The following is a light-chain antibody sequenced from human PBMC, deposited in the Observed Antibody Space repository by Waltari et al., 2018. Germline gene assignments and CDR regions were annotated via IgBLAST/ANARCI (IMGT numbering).Light chain of an antibody. Sequence: QSALTQPASVSGSPGQSITISCTGTSDDIGGHNLVSWYQQDPGKAPKLLIYEVIKRPSGVSVRFSGSKSGNTASLTISGLQPEDESVYYCSSYAGHRSSPYVVFGGGTGLTVL. V-gene: IGLV2-23*02. J-gene: IGLJ2*01. CDR2: EVI. CDR1: SDDIGGHNL. CDR3: SSYAGHRSSPYVV.